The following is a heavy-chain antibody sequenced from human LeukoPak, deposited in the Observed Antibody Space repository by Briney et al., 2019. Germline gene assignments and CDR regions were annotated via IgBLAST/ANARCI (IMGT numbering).Heavy chain of an antibody. V-gene: IGHV3-23*01. D-gene: IGHD3-22*01. J-gene: IGHJ4*02. CDR3: AITYYDSSRPFDY. CDR1: GFTFSHYA. CDR2: ISGSADTT. Sequence: SGGSLRLSCAASGFTFSHYAMTWVRQAPGKGLEWVSSISGSADTTDYADSVKGRFTISRDNSKNTLYLQMNSLRAEDTAVYYCAITYYDSSRPFDYWGQGTLVTVSS.